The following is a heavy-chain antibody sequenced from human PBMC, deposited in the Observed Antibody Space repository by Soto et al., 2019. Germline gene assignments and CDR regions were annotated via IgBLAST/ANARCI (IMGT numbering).Heavy chain of an antibody. CDR2: IYPSDSDT. CDR1: GYSFTSYW. CDR3: ARGVKRALNWFGP. J-gene: IGHJ5*02. D-gene: IGHD2-8*01. V-gene: IGHV5-51*01. Sequence: GESLQISCKGSGYSFTSYWIGWVLQIPGKGLEWMGIIYPSDSDTRYSPSLQGQVTISVDKSISTAYLQWSSLKASDTAMYYCARGVKRALNWFGPWGQRTLVTVSS.